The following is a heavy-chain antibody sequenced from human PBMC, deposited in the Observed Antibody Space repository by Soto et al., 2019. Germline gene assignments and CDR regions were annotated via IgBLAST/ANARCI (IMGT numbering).Heavy chain of an antibody. V-gene: IGHV1-69*13. CDR1: GVTFSSYA. J-gene: IGHJ3*02. Sequence: SVKVSCKASGVTFSSYAISWVRQAPGQGLEWMGGIIPIFGTANYAQKFQGRVTITADESTSTAYMELSSLRSEDTAVYYCARVTLRAKDAFDIWGQGTMVTVSS. CDR3: ARVTLRAKDAFDI. CDR2: IIPIFGTA.